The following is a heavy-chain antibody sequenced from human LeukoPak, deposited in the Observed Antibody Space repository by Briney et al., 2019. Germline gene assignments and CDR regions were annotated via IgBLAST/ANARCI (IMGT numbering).Heavy chain of an antibody. Sequence: SETLSPTCTVSGGSISSGDYYWSWIRQPPGKGLEWIGYIYHSGSTYYNPSLKSRVTISVDKSKNQFSLKLSSVTAADTAVYYCARDQGVAATSGAFDYWGQGTLVTVSS. CDR3: ARDQGVAATSGAFDY. J-gene: IGHJ4*02. V-gene: IGHV4-30-2*01. D-gene: IGHD2-15*01. CDR2: IYHSGST. CDR1: GGSISSGDYY.